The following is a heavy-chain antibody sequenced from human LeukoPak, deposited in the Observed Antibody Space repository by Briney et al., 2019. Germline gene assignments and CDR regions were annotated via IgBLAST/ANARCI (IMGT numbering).Heavy chain of an antibody. CDR2: ICYSGST. V-gene: IGHV4-30-4*01. CDR3: ARDANRGYNCMDV. Sequence: SETLSLTCTVSGGSISSGDYCWSWIRQPPGKGLEWIGYICYSGSTYYNPSLKSRVTISVDTSKNQFSLKLSSVTAADTAVYYCARDANRGYNCMDVWGQGTTVTVSS. CDR1: GGSISSGDYC. J-gene: IGHJ6*02. D-gene: IGHD1-14*01.